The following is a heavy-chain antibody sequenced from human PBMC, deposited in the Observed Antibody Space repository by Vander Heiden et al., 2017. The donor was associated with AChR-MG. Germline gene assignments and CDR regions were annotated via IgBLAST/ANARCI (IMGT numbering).Heavy chain of an antibody. CDR2: ISGSGGST. CDR1: GFTFGRYA. D-gene: IGHD6-19*01. CDR3: AKGRQWLADDAFDI. J-gene: IGHJ3*02. V-gene: IGHV3-23*01. Sequence: EVQLLESGGGLVQPGGSLRLSCAASGFTFGRYAGGWVRQAPGKGLRWVSAISGSGGSTYYADTVKGRFTISRDNSKNTLYLQMNSLRAEDTAVYYCAKGRQWLADDAFDIWGQGTMVTVSS.